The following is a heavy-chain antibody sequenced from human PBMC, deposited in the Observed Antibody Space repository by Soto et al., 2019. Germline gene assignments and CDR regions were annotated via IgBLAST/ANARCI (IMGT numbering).Heavy chain of an antibody. D-gene: IGHD2-8*01. Sequence: PVGSLRLSCAGSGFTFSRFAMSWVRQAPGKGLEWVAATSYDGSNKYYADSVKGRFIISRDNSKNTLDLLLNTLRAEDTAVYYCAGVYYGGNSVNNYWGQGTPVTVSS. J-gene: IGHJ4*02. V-gene: IGHV3-30-3*01. CDR2: TSYDGSNK. CDR1: GFTFSRFA. CDR3: AGVYYGGNSVNNY.